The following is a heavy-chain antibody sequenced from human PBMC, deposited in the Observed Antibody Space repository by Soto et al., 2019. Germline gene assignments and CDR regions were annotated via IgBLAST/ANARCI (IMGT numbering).Heavy chain of an antibody. J-gene: IGHJ4*02. V-gene: IGHV1-3*01. Sequence: ASVKVSCKASGYTFTSYAMHWVRQAPGQRLEWMGWINAGNGNTKYSQKFQGRVTITRDTSASTAYMELSSLRSEDTAVYYCARGKGNYYGSGSYYQPFDYWGQGTLVTVSS. CDR2: INAGNGNT. CDR1: GYTFTSYA. CDR3: ARGKGNYYGSGSYYQPFDY. D-gene: IGHD3-10*01.